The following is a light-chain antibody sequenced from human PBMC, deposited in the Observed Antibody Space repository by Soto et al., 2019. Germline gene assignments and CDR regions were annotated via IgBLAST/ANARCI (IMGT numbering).Light chain of an antibody. CDR3: AAWDDSLNGLYV. CDR1: SSNIGSNT. CDR2: TNN. V-gene: IGLV1-44*01. Sequence: QSVLTQPPSASGTPGQRVTISCSGSSSNIGSNTVNWYQKLPGTAPKLLIYTNNQRPSGVSDRFSGSKSGTSASLAISGLQSKDEADYYCAAWDDSLNGLYVFGTGTKVTVL. J-gene: IGLJ1*01.